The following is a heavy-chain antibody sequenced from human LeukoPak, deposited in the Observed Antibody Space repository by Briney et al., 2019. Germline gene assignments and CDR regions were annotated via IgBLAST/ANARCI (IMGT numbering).Heavy chain of an antibody. Sequence: GGSLRLSCEASGFTFGSYAMTWVRQAPGKGLDWVSVIGASGADTYYADSVKGRFAVSRDNAKNTLYLHMSSLRAEDTAVYFCARRPRDSSGYYLGAFHDWGQGTTVTVSS. CDR2: IGASGADT. D-gene: IGHD3-22*01. J-gene: IGHJ3*01. CDR3: ARRPRDSSGYYLGAFHD. V-gene: IGHV3-23*01. CDR1: GFTFGSYA.